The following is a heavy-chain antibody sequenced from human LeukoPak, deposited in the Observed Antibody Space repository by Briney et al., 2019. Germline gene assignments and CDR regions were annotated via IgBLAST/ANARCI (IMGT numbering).Heavy chain of an antibody. CDR1: GFTFSSYA. V-gene: IGHV3-23*01. J-gene: IGHJ5*02. CDR2: ISGSGGTT. D-gene: IGHD6-13*01. CDR3: AKPRPSYSSSWYDH. Sequence: PGGSLRLSCAASGFTFSSYAMSWVRQAPGKGLEWVSSISGSGGTTYYADSVKGRFTISSDNSKNTMYLQMNSLRAEDTAVYYCAKPRPSYSSSWYDHWGQGTLVTVSS.